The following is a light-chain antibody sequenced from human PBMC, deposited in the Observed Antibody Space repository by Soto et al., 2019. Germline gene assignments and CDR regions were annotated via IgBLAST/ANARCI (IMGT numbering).Light chain of an antibody. J-gene: IGLJ3*02. Sequence: QSALTQPASVSGSPGQSITISCTGSNSDVGGYDYVSWYQQHPGKVPKLLIYHVTNRPSGASDRFSGSKSGNTASLTISGLQPEDEADYYCSAYTARSTLVFGGGTKVTVL. CDR1: NSDVGGYDY. CDR3: SAYTARSTLV. CDR2: HVT. V-gene: IGLV2-14*01.